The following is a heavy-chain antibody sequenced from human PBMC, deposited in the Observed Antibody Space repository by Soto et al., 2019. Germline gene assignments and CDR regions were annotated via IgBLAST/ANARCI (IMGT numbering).Heavy chain of an antibody. J-gene: IGHJ4*01. Sequence: GESLKISCKGSGYSFTSYWIGWVRQMLGKGLEWMGIIYPGDSDTRYSPSFQGQVTISADKSISTAYLQWSSLKASDTAMYYCARPGGGNAVTAMVYYFDDWGQGTLVTVSS. V-gene: IGHV5-51*01. D-gene: IGHD5-18*01. CDR3: ARPGGGNAVTAMVYYFDD. CDR1: GYSFTSYW. CDR2: IYPGDSDT.